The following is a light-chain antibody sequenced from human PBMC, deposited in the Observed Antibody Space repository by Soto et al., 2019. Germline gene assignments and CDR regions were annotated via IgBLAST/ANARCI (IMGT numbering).Light chain of an antibody. J-gene: IGKJ4*01. Sequence: DIQVTQYPSSLSASVGDRVTITCRASQGIKNYLAWYQQKPGEIPKLLIYAASTLESGIPPRFSGSGSGTDFTLTINTLQPKDVATYYCQRYYNAPFTFGGGTKVEIK. CDR1: QGIKNY. CDR2: AAS. CDR3: QRYYNAPFT. V-gene: IGKV1-27*01.